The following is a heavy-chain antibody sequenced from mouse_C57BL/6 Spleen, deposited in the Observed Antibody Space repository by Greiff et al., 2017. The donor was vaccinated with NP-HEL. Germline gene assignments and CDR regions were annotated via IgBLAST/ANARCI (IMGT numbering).Heavy chain of an antibody. CDR2: IDPETGGT. CDR1: GYTFTDYE. V-gene: IGHV1-15*01. Sequence: LQESGAELVRPGASVTLSCKASGYTFTDYEMHWVKQTPVHGLEWIGAIDPETGGTAYNQKFKGKAILTADKSSSTAYMELRSLTSEDSAVYYCTRKDYGSSYYFDYWGQGTTLTVSS. D-gene: IGHD1-1*01. J-gene: IGHJ2*01. CDR3: TRKDYGSSYYFDY.